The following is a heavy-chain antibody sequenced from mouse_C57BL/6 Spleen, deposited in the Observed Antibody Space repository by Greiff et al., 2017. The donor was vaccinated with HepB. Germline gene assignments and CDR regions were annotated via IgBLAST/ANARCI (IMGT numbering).Heavy chain of an antibody. CDR1: GYTFTSYW. Sequence: QVQLQQSGAELVKPGASVKLSCKASGYTFTSYWMHWVKQRPGQGLEWIGMIHPNSGSTNYNEKFKSKATLTVDKSSSTAYMQLSSLTSEDSAVYYCARRVYYDYDGHFDVWGTGTTVTVSS. J-gene: IGHJ1*03. V-gene: IGHV1-64*01. D-gene: IGHD2-4*01. CDR2: IHPNSGST. CDR3: ARRVYYDYDGHFDV.